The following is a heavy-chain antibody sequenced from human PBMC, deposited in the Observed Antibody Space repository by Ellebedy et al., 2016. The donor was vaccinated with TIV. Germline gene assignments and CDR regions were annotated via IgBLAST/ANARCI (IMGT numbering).Heavy chain of an antibody. CDR1: GFTFSSYA. Sequence: GGSLRLXCAASGFTFSSYAMSWVRQAPGKGLEWVSAISGSGGSTYYADSVKGRFTISRDNSKNTLYLQMNSLRAEDTAVYYCAKPRRYYGSGLDAFDIWGQGTMVTVSS. D-gene: IGHD3-10*01. CDR3: AKPRRYYGSGLDAFDI. J-gene: IGHJ3*02. CDR2: ISGSGGST. V-gene: IGHV3-23*01.